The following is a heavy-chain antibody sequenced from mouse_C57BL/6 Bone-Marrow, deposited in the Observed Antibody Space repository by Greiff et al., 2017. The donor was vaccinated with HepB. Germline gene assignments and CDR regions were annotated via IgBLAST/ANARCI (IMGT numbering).Heavy chain of an antibody. CDR2: IYPGSGST. CDR1: GYTFTSYW. J-gene: IGHJ2*01. V-gene: IGHV1-55*01. CDR3: ARSPTVVATGFDY. Sequence: QVQLQQPGAELVKPGASVKMSCKASGYTFTSYWITWVKQRPGQGLEWIGDIYPGSGSTNYNEKFKSKATLTVDTSSSTAYMQLSSLTSEDSVVYYCARSPTVVATGFDYWGQGTTLTVSS. D-gene: IGHD1-1*01.